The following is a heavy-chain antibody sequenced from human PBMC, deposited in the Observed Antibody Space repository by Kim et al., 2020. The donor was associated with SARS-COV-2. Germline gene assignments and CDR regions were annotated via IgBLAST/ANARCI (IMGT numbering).Heavy chain of an antibody. CDR3: ARDTGWLQEPKFDY. J-gene: IGHJ4*02. Sequence: GGSLRLSCAASGFTFSSYSMNWVRQAPGKGLEWVSSISSSSSYIYYADSVKGRFTISRDNAKNSLYLQMNSLRAEDTAVYYCARDTGWLQEPKFDYWGQGTLVTVSS. V-gene: IGHV3-21*01. CDR1: GFTFSSYS. D-gene: IGHD5-12*01. CDR2: ISSSSSYI.